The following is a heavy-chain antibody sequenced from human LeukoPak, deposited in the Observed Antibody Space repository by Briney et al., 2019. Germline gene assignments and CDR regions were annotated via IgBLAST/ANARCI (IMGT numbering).Heavy chain of an antibody. D-gene: IGHD3-10*01. CDR1: GVSISSNSYY. J-gene: IGHJ5*02. CDR3: ARDPAGLLGWFDP. V-gene: IGHV4-39*02. Sequence: PSETLSLTCTVSGVSISSNSYYWGWIRQPPGKGLEWIGSIYYSGSTYYNPSLKSRVTISVDTSKNQFSLKLSSVTAADTAVYYCARDPAGLLGWFDPWGQGTLVTVSS. CDR2: IYYSGST.